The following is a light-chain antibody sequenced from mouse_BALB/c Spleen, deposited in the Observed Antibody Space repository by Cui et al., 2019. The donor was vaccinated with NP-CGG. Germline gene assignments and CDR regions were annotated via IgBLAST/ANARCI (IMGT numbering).Light chain of an antibody. CDR2: GTN. CDR3: ALWYSNHWV. Sequence: QPFLPKESALTTSPGETVTLTCRSSTGAVTTSNYANWVQEKPDHLFTGLIGGTNNRVPGVPARFSGSLIGDKAALTITGAQTEDEAIYFCALWYSNHWVFGGGTKLTVL. J-gene: IGLJ1*01. CDR1: TGAVTTSNY. V-gene: IGLV1*01.